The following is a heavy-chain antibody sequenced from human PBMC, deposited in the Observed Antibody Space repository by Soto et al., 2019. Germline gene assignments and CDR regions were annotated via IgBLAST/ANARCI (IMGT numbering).Heavy chain of an antibody. J-gene: IGHJ1*01. D-gene: IGHD5-18*01. CDR2: IYYSGST. CDR3: ARHSRYRAFHSSYAEYFQH. V-gene: IGHV4-39*01. Sequence: KPSETLSLTCTVSGGSISSSSYYWGWIRQPPGKGLEWIGSIYYSGSTYYNPSLKSRVTISVDTSKNQFSLKLSSVTAADTAVYYCARHSRYRAFHSSYAEYFQHWGQGTLVTVSS. CDR1: GGSISSSSYY.